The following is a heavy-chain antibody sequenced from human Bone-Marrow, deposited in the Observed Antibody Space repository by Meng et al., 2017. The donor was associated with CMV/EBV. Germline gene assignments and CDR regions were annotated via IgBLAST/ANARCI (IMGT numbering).Heavy chain of an antibody. Sequence: GESLKISCAASGFTFSSYWMSWVRQAPGKGREWVANIKQDGSEKYYVDSVKGRFTISRDNAKNSLYLQMNSLRAEDTAVYYCARDLTTSVLLWFGESVGVPSYPYGMDVWGQGPTVTVSS. CDR1: GFTFSSYW. J-gene: IGHJ6*01. V-gene: IGHV3-7*01. CDR3: ARDLTTSVLLWFGESVGVPSYPYGMDV. D-gene: IGHD3-10*01. CDR2: IKQDGSEK.